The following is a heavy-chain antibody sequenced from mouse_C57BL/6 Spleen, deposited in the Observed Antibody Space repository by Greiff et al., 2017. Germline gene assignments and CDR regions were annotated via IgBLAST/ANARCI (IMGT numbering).Heavy chain of an antibody. V-gene: IGHV1-18*01. CDR2: INPNNGGT. D-gene: IGHD1-1*01. CDR1: GYTFTDYN. CDR3: AREIITTVVATGYFDV. Sequence: EVQLQQSGPELVKPGASVKIPCKASGYTFTDYNMDWVKQSHGKSLEWIGDINPNNGGTIYNQKFKGKATLTVDKSSSTAYMELRSLTSEDTAVYYCAREIITTVVATGYFDVWGTGTTVTVSS. J-gene: IGHJ1*03.